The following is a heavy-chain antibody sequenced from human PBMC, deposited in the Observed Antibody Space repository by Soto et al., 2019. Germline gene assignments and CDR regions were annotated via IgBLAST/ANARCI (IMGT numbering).Heavy chain of an antibody. J-gene: IGHJ6*02. Sequence: DVHLVETGGELIQPGGSLRLSCAASGFTVSSKYMSWVRQAPGKGLEWISVIWSAGLIYYADSVRGRFTISRDISKNILYLEMTSLRADDTAVYYCARDAPMDVWGQGPTVTVSS. CDR1: GFTVSSKY. V-gene: IGHV3-53*02. CDR3: ARDAPMDV. CDR2: IWSAGLI.